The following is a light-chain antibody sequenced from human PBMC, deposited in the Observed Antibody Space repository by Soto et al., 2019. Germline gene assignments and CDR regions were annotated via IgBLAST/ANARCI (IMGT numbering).Light chain of an antibody. Sequence: DIQMTQSPSSLSASVGDRVTITCRASQSISSYLNWYQQKPGKAPKLLIYAASSLQSGVPSRFSGSGSGTDFTLTISSLQPEDFATYYCKQSYSTRWTFGQGTKWIS. CDR2: AAS. J-gene: IGKJ1*01. V-gene: IGKV1-39*01. CDR1: QSISSY. CDR3: KQSYSTRWT.